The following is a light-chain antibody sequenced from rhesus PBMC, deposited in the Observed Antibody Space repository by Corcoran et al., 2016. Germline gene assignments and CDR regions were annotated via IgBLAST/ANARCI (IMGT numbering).Light chain of an antibody. Sequence: DIQMTQSPSSRSASVGDTVTITCRASQSISSWLAWYQQKQGKAPKLLFYKASSWQSGVPSRFSGTGSWTDFTLTISSLQSEDFATYYCQQYSSSPYSFGQGTKVEIK. CDR1: QSISSW. CDR3: QQYSSSPYS. CDR2: KAS. J-gene: IGKJ2*01. V-gene: IGKV1-22*01.